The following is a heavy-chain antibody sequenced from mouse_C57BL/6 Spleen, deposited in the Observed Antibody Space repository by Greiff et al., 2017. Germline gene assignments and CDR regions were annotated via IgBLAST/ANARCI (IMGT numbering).Heavy chain of an antibody. CDR1: GFTFSSYT. V-gene: IGHV5-9*01. CDR2: ISGGGGNT. J-gene: IGHJ4*01. D-gene: IGHD1-1*01. CDR3: ARQGHYYGSPYAMDY. Sequence: EVQGVESGGGLVKPGGSLKLSCAASGFTFSSYTMSWDRQTPEKRLEWVATISGGGGNTYYPDSVKGRFTISRDNAKNTLYLQMSSLRSEDTALYYCARQGHYYGSPYAMDYWGQGTSVTVSS.